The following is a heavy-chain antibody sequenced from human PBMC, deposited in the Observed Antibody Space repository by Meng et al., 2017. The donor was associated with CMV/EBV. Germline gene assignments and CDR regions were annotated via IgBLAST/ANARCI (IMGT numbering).Heavy chain of an antibody. CDR3: ARDGNYHGV. CDR2: IYSEGTT. CDR1: GFTVSNNY. Sequence: EVQLVESGGGLIQPGGSLRLSCAASGFTVSNNYMRWFRQAPGKGLEWVSLIYSEGTTDYADSVKGRFTISRDNSKNTLYLQMNSLRAEDTAVYYCARDGNYHGVWGQGTLVTVSS. D-gene: IGHD1-7*01. V-gene: IGHV3-53*01. J-gene: IGHJ4*02.